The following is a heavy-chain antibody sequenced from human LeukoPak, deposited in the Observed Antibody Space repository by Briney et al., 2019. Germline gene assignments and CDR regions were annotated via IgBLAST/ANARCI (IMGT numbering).Heavy chain of an antibody. CDR2: ISGSGGST. CDR3: XXXXXXXILTGYSPFDY. CDR1: GFTFSSYA. D-gene: IGHD3-9*01. Sequence: PGGSLRLSCAASGFTFSSYAMSWVRQAPGKGLEWVSAISGSGGSTYYADSVKGRFTISRDNSKNTLYLQMNSLRAEDTVVYYXXXXXXXXILTGYSPFDYWGQGTLVTVSS. V-gene: IGHV3-23*01. J-gene: IGHJ4*02.